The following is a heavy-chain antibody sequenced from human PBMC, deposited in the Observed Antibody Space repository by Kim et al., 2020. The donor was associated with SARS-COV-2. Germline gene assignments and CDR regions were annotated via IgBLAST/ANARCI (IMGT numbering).Heavy chain of an antibody. Sequence: ASVKVSCKASGYTFTSYDINWVRQATGQGLEWMGWMNPNSGNTGYAQKFQGRVTMTRNTSISTAYMELSSLRSEDTAVYYCARAQTRITIFGVVIPYYYMDASGKGTTVSVSS. D-gene: IGHD3-3*01. V-gene: IGHV1-8*01. CDR3: ARAQTRITIFGVVIPYYYMDA. CDR1: GYTFTSYD. CDR2: MNPNSGNT. J-gene: IGHJ6*03.